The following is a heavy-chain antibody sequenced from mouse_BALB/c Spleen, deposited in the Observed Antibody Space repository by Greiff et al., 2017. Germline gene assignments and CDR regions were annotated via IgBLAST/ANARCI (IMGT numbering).Heavy chain of an antibody. Sequence: DVMLVESGGGLVKPGGSLKLSCAASGFTFSSYAMSWVRQTPEKRLEWVASISSGGSTYYPDSVKGRFTISRDNARNILYLQMSSLRSEDTAMYYCARGFYDGYYLFAYWGQGTLVTVSA. CDR2: ISSGGST. D-gene: IGHD2-3*01. J-gene: IGHJ3*01. CDR3: ARGFYDGYYLFAY. V-gene: IGHV5-6-5*01. CDR1: GFTFSSYA.